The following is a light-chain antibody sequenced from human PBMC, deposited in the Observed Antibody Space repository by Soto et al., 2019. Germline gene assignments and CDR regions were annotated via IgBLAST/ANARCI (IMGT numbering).Light chain of an antibody. J-gene: IGLJ1*01. CDR2: EVT. Sequence: QSVLTQPASVSGSPGQSIAISCTGSSSDIGIYKYVSWYQQHPGKVPKLIIYEVTNRPSGVSNRFSGSKSGNTASLTISGLQAEDEADYSCSSYTTSSTRVFGPGTKLTVL. CDR1: SSDIGIYKY. V-gene: IGLV2-14*01. CDR3: SSYTTSSTRV.